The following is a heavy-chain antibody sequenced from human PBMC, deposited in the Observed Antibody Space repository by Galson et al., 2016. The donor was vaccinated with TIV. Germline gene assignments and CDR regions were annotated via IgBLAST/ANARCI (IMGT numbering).Heavy chain of an antibody. CDR1: GFSVTTNY. D-gene: IGHD2-21*01. CDR2: VFRNFNS. V-gene: IGHV3-66*03. J-gene: IGHJ3*01. CDR3: ARDIPVYRTGGLDL. Sequence: SLRLSCAAYGFSVTTNYMTWVRQDPGEGLELISVVFRNFNSYFTDSMKGRFTMSRNDFKNTVDLQMDNLRPGDTALYYCARDIPVYRTGGLDLLGQGTMVTVSS.